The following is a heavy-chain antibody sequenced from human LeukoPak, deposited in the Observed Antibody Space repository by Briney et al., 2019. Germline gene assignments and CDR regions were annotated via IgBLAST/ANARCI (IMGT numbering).Heavy chain of an antibody. CDR2: ISRSSSTI. D-gene: IGHD5-18*01. Sequence: GGSLGLSCAASGFIFSSYSMNWVRQAPGKGLEWVSYISRSSSTIYYADSVKGRFTISRDNAKNSLYLQMNSLRADDTAVYYCARGGAARFDYWGQGTLVTVSS. V-gene: IGHV3-48*01. J-gene: IGHJ4*02. CDR1: GFIFSSYS. CDR3: ARGGAARFDY.